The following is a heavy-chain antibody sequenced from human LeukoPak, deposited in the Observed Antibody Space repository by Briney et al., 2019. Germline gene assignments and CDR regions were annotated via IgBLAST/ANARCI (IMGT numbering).Heavy chain of an antibody. CDR2: INSDGNST. CDR3: ARREFYDSSGYPFDY. CDR1: GFTFSSYW. V-gene: IGHV3-74*01. J-gene: IGHJ4*02. D-gene: IGHD3-22*01. Sequence: GGSLRLSCAASGFTFSSYWMHWVRQAPGKGLVWVSRINSDGNSTSYADSVKGRFTISRDNAKNTLYLQMNSLRAEDTAVYYCARREFYDSSGYPFDYWGQGTLVTVSS.